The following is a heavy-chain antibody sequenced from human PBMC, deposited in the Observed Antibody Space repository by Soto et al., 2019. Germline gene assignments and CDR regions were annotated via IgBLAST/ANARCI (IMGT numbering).Heavy chain of an antibody. V-gene: IGHV4-59*01. CDR2: GYHSVSI. D-gene: IGHD1-26*01. CDR3: AMYSGRYSYNRFDP. CDR1: GGSITDYY. J-gene: IGHJ5*02. Sequence: PETLCLTCTVSGGSITDYYWSWIRQPPGKALEWIGYGYHSVSIHYNPSLKTRVTISVDTSENQFSLRLSSVTAADTAVYYCAMYSGRYSYNRFDPWGQGSLVTVS.